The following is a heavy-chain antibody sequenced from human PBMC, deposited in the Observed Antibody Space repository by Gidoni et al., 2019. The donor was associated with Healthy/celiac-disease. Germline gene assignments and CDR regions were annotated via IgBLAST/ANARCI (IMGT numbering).Heavy chain of an antibody. Sequence: QVQLVESGGGVVQPGRSLRLSCAASGFTFSSYGMHWVRQAPGKGLEWLAVISYYGSNKYYADSVKGRFTSSRDNSKNTLYLQMNSLRAEDTAVYYCAKGGTDFDYWGQGTLVTVSS. CDR1: GFTFSSYG. J-gene: IGHJ4*02. CDR3: AKGGTDFDY. CDR2: ISYYGSNK. V-gene: IGHV3-30*18. D-gene: IGHD1-1*01.